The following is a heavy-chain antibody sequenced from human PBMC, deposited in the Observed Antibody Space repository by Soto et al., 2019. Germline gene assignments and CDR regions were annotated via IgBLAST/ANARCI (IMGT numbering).Heavy chain of an antibody. D-gene: IGHD6-13*01. Sequence: GGSLRLSCAASGFTFSSYSMNWVRQAPGKGLEWVSSISSNSSYIYYADSVKGRFTISRDNAKNSLYLQMNSLRAEDTAVYYCARDYSSSWFYYYGMDVWGQGTTVTVSS. CDR1: GFTFSSYS. V-gene: IGHV3-21*01. J-gene: IGHJ6*02. CDR3: ARDYSSSWFYYYGMDV. CDR2: ISSNSSYI.